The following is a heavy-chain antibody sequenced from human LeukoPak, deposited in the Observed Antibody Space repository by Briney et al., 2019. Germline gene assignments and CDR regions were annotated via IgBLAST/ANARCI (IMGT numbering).Heavy chain of an antibody. J-gene: IGHJ4*02. CDR3: ARHRYYYDKSAFSFDS. CDR1: GGSITDDNYY. Sequence: SETLSLTCSVSGGSITDDNYYWGWIRQPPGKGLEWIGAIYYRGTTSYMPSIKSLVTISVDTSKNQFSLKLDSVTAADTSVYYCARHRYYYDKSAFSFDSWGQGTLVTVSS. V-gene: IGHV4-39*01. D-gene: IGHD3-22*01. CDR2: IYYRGTT.